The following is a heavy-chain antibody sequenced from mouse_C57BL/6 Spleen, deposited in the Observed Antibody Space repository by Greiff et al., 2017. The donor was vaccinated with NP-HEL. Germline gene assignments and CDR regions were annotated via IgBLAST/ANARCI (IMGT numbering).Heavy chain of an antibody. CDR2: ISGGGGNT. Sequence: EVHLVESGGGLVKPGGSLKLSCAASGFTFSSYTMSWVRQTPEKRLEWVATISGGGGNTYYPASVKGRFTISRDNSKNTLYLQMSSLRSEDTALYYCARQDNYYAMDYWGQGTSVTVSS. CDR3: ARQDNYYAMDY. V-gene: IGHV5-9*01. J-gene: IGHJ4*01. CDR1: GFTFSSYT.